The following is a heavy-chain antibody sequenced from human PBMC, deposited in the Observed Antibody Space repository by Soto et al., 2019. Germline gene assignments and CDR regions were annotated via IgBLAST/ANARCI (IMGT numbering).Heavy chain of an antibody. D-gene: IGHD2-2*01. Sequence: GSVKVSFKASGYPFTSNGISLVRQAPGQGLEWVGWISVYNGNTNYAQQLQGRITMSTDTSTRTVYLELRSLTFDDTAVYYCARGVVVPAATGQNWFDPWGQGTLVTVSS. J-gene: IGHJ5*02. CDR1: GYPFTSNG. V-gene: IGHV1-18*01. CDR2: ISVYNGNT. CDR3: ARGVVVPAATGQNWFDP.